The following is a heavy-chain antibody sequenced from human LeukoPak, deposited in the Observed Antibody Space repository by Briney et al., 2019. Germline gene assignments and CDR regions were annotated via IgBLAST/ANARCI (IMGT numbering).Heavy chain of an antibody. D-gene: IGHD6-13*01. CDR1: GYTFTSTG. CDR3: ARDKISRANWFDP. CDR2: VSAYNGNT. Sequence: ASVKVSCKASGYTFTSTGICWVRQAPGQGLEWMGWVSAYNGNTNYAQKLQGRVTMTTDTSTSTAYMELWSLRSDDTAVYYCARDKISRANWFDPWGQGTLVTVSS. J-gene: IGHJ5*02. V-gene: IGHV1-18*01.